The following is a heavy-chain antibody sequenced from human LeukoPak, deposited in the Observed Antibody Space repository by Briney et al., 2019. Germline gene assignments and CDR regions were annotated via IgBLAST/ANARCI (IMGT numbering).Heavy chain of an antibody. J-gene: IGHJ4*02. V-gene: IGHV3-7*01. CDR3: ARDTWDYYGSGSYYQKDY. Sequence: GGSLRLSCAASGFPLSSYRMSWVRQAPGKGLEWVANIKQDGSEKYYVDSVKGRFTISRDNAKNSLYLQMNSLRAEDTAVYYCARDTWDYYGSGSYYQKDYWGQGTLVTVSS. CDR2: IKQDGSEK. D-gene: IGHD3-10*01. CDR1: GFPLSSYR.